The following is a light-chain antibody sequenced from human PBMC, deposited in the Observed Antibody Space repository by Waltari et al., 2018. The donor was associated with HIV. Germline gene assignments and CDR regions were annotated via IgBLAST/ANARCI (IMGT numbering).Light chain of an antibody. CDR2: RKK. Sequence: QSVLTQPPSASGTPGQRVTISCSGSSSNIGNNNVYWYRQLPGLAHRLHIYRKKHRPSGVRDRVSDSKSGTSASLAICGLRSEDEADYYCATWGDSLSGPVVFGGGTKLTV. CDR3: ATWGDSLSGPVV. V-gene: IGLV1-47*01. CDR1: SSNIGNNN. J-gene: IGLJ2*01.